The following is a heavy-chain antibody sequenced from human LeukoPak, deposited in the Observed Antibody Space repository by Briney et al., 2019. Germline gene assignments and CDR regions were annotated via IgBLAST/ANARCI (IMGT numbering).Heavy chain of an antibody. J-gene: IGHJ3*02. D-gene: IGHD1-26*01. CDR2: INPSGGST. CDR1: GYSFTSYY. CDR3: ARSSDYYNEADI. V-gene: IGHV1-46*01. Sequence: ASVKVSCKTSGYSFTSYYIHWVRQAPGQGLEWMGIINPSGGSTTYAQKFQGRLTMASDTSTSTVYMELSSLRSEDTAMYYCARSSDYYNEADIWGQGTMVTVSS.